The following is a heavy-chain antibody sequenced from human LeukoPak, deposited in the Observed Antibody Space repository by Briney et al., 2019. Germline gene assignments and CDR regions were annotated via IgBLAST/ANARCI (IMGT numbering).Heavy chain of an antibody. J-gene: IGHJ4*02. D-gene: IGHD3-10*01. CDR1: GYTFGDYA. Sequence: GGSLRLSCTASGYTFGDYAMSWVRQAPGKGLEWVGFIRSKAYGGTTEYAASVKGRFTIATADSKSIAYMPMNCLKTEDTAVYYYTPMRYYYGSGSYRVFDYWGRGTLVTVSS. V-gene: IGHV3-49*04. CDR3: TPMRYYYGSGSYRVFDY. CDR2: IRSKAYGGTT.